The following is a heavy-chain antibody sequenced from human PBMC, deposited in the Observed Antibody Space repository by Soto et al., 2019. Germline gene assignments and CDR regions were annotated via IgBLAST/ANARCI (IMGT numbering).Heavy chain of an antibody. D-gene: IGHD6-19*01. J-gene: IGHJ6*02. CDR3: AKDSRSSGRPDYYYYGMDV. CDR2: ISYDGSNK. V-gene: IGHV3-30*18. CDR1: GFTFSSYG. Sequence: GGSLRLSCVASGFTFSSYGMHWVRQAPGKGLEWVAVISYDGSNKYYADSVKGRFTISRDNSKNTLYLQMNSLRAEDTAVYYCAKDSRSSGRPDYYYYGMDVWGQGTTVTVSS.